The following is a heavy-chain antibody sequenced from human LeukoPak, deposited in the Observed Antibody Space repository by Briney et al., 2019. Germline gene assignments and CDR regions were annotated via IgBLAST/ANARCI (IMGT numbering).Heavy chain of an antibody. Sequence: ASVKVSCKASGFTFTSYYMHWVRQAPGQGLEWMGIINPSGSYTSYAQKFQGRVTMTRDTSTSTVYMELNSLRSEDTAVYYCARNYCSSTSCYEFDYWGQGTLVTVSS. CDR3: ARNYCSSTSCYEFDY. CDR2: INPSGSYT. V-gene: IGHV1-46*01. CDR1: GFTFTSYY. J-gene: IGHJ4*02. D-gene: IGHD2-2*01.